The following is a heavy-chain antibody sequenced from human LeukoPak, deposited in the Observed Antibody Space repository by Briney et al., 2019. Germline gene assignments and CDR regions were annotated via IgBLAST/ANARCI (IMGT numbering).Heavy chain of an antibody. CDR2: VKQDGSEK. CDR1: GCTFSSYW. V-gene: IGHV3-7*01. J-gene: IGHJ4*02. CDR3: ARKRAYYGSGSSFDY. Sequence: GGCLRLSCAASGCTFSSYWMSWVRQAPGKGLEWVANVKQDGSEKYYVDSVKGRFTISRDNAKNSLYLQMNSLRAEDTAVYYCARKRAYYGSGSSFDYWGQGTLVTVSS. D-gene: IGHD3-10*01.